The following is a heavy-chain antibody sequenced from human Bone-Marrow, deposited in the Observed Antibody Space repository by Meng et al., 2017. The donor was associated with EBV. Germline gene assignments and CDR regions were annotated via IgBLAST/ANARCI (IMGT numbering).Heavy chain of an antibody. V-gene: IGHV4-4*02. D-gene: IGHD6-19*01. Sequence: QVQVQAPRPGLVKPSGTLALPCAVSGGSINSSNCCVWVRQPPGKGLGCIGEIYHSGGTNPSLQSRVTISVDKAKNHFSLKLRSVTAADTAVYYCARNLLALAVNEDYFDFWGQGSLVTVSS. CDR3: ARNLLALAVNEDYFDF. CDR2: IYHSGGT. CDR1: GGSINSSNC. J-gene: IGHJ4*02.